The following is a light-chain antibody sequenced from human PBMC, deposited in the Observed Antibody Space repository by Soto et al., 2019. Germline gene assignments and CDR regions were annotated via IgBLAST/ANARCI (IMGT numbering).Light chain of an antibody. V-gene: IGLV2-14*01. CDR2: DVS. Sequence: QSVLTQPASVSGSPGQSITISCTGTSSDVGGYNYVSWYQQHPGKAPKLMIYDVSHRPSGVSNRFSGSKSGNTASLTISGLQAEDEADYYCSSYTSSNTYVFGTGTKVTV. CDR3: SSYTSSNTYV. CDR1: SSDVGGYNY. J-gene: IGLJ1*01.